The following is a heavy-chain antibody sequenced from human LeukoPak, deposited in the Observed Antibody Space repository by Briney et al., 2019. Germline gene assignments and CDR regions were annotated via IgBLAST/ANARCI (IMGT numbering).Heavy chain of an antibody. Sequence: SETLSLTCTVSGGSISSSSYYWGWIRQPPGKGLEWIGSIYYSGSTYYNPSLKSRVTISVDTSKNQFSLKLSSVTAADTAVYYCARDSSSSPLFDYYYYYMDVWGKGTTVTVSS. CDR2: IYYSGST. D-gene: IGHD6-13*01. CDR3: ARDSSSSPLFDYYYYYMDV. V-gene: IGHV4-39*07. CDR1: GGSISSSSYY. J-gene: IGHJ6*03.